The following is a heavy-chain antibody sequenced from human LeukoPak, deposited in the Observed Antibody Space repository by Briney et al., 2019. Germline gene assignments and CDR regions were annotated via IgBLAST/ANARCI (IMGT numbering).Heavy chain of an antibody. CDR1: SFTFSRYW. CDR3: ARDLAGADDY. J-gene: IGHJ4*02. Sequence: GGSLRLSCAASSFTFSRYWFHWVRQAPGKGLDWVSRIDTNGRTTDYADSVKGRFTISRDNAKNTLFLEMNSLRAEDTAIYYCARDLAGADDYWGQGTLVTVSS. V-gene: IGHV3-74*01. D-gene: IGHD6-13*01. CDR2: IDTNGRTT.